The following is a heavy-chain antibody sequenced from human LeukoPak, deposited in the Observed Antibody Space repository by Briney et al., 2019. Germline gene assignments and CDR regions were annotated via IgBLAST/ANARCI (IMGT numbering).Heavy chain of an antibody. V-gene: IGHV4-34*01. CDR2: INHSGST. CDR3: ARRIGYCSGGSCHNWFDP. D-gene: IGHD2-15*01. CDR1: GGSFSGYY. J-gene: IGHJ5*02. Sequence: SETLSLTCAVYGGSFSGYYWSWIRQPPGKGLEWIGEINHSGSTNYNPSHKSRVTISVDTSKNQFSLKLSSVTAADTAVYYCARRIGYCSGGSCHNWFDPWGQGTLVTVSS.